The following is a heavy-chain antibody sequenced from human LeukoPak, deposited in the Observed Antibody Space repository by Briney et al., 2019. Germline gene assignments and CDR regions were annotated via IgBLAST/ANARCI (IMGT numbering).Heavy chain of an antibody. V-gene: IGHV3-9*01. J-gene: IGHJ4*02. CDR3: ARGRNIVPGNYGGQYYFDY. D-gene: IGHD4-23*01. Sequence: GGSLRLSCAASGFTFDDYAMHWVRQATGKGLEWVSGISWNSGSIGYADSVKGRFTISRDNAKNSLYLQMNSLRAEDTAVYYCARGRNIVPGNYGGQYYFDYWGQGTLVTVSS. CDR1: GFTFDDYA. CDR2: ISWNSGSI.